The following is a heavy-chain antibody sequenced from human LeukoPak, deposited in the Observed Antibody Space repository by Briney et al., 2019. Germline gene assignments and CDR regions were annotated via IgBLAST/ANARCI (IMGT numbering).Heavy chain of an antibody. Sequence: PGGSLRLSCAASGFTFSSYSMNWVRQAPGKGLEWVSSISSSSSYIYYADSVKGRFTISRDNAKNSLYLQMNSLRAEDTAVYYCARDSRGYYAFDIWGQGTMVTVSS. CDR2: ISSSSSYI. D-gene: IGHD2-21*01. J-gene: IGHJ3*02. CDR1: GFTFSSYS. V-gene: IGHV3-21*01. CDR3: ARDSRGYYAFDI.